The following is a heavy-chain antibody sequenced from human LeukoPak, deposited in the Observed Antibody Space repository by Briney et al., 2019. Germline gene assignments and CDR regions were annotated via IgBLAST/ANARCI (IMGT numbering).Heavy chain of an antibody. V-gene: IGHV4-59*08. CDR3: ARELTNWFDP. CDR2: IYYSGST. CDR1: GGSISSYY. J-gene: IGHJ5*02. Sequence: SETLSLTCTVSGGSISSYYWSWIRQPPGKGLEWIGYIYYSGSTNYNPSLKSRVTISVDTSKNQFPLKLSSVTAADTAVYYCARELTNWFDPWGQGTLVTVSS. D-gene: IGHD1-26*01.